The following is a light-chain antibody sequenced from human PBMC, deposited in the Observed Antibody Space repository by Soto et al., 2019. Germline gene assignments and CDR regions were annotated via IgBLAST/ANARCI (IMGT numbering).Light chain of an antibody. CDR1: QSVSSSY. V-gene: IGKV3-20*01. CDR3: QQYGSSSYT. CDR2: GAS. J-gene: IGKJ2*01. Sequence: EIVLTQSPGTLSLSPGERATLSCRASQSVSSSYLAWYQQKPGQAPRLLIYGASSRATGIPDRFSSSGSGTDFTLTISRLEPEDFAVYYCQQYGSSSYTLGQGTKLEIK.